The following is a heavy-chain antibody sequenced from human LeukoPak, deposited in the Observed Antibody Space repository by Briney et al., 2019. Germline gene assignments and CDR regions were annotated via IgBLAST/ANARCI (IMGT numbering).Heavy chain of an antibody. V-gene: IGHV3-7*04. CDR3: ARGEAYYFDY. J-gene: IGHJ4*02. Sequence: GGSLRLSCAASGFTFSSYAMSWVRQAPGKGLEWVANIKQDGSEKYYVDSVKGRFTISRDNAKNSLYLQMNSLRAEDTAVYYCARGEAYYFDYWGQGTLVTVSS. CDR1: GFTFSSYA. CDR2: IKQDGSEK.